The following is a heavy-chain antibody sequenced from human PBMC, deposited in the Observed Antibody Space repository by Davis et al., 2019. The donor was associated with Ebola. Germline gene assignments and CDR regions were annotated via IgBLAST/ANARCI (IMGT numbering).Heavy chain of an antibody. CDR3: ARDLARGGYSPFDC. CDR1: GLPFSSYW. D-gene: IGHD5-24*01. CDR2: VNSDGSNT. V-gene: IGHV3-74*01. Sequence: GESLKISCAASGLPFSSYWMHWVRHAPGKGLVWVSRVNSDGSNTNYADSVKGRFTISRDNAKNTLYLQMNSLRAEDTAVYYCARDLARGGYSPFDCWGQGSLVTVSS. J-gene: IGHJ4*02.